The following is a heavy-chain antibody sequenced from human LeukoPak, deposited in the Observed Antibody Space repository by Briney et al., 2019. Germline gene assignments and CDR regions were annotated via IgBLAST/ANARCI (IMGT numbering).Heavy chain of an antibody. CDR2: IYPGDSET. CDR1: GYSFISYW. D-gene: IGHD3-16*01. J-gene: IGHJ4*02. Sequence: GESLKISCKGSGYSFISYWIGWVRQMPGKGPEWMGIIYPGDSETRYSPSFQGQVTISADKSINTAYLQWSSLKASDTAMYYCARHYDTTDYWGQGTLVTVSS. V-gene: IGHV5-51*01. CDR3: ARHYDTTDY.